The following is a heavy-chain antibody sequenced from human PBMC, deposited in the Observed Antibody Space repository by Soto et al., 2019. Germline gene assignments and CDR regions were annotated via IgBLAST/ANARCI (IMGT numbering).Heavy chain of an antibody. Sequence: ASVKVSCKASGYTFTGYYMHWVRQAPGQGLEWMGWINPNSGGTNYAQKFQGWVTMTRDTSISTAYMELSRLRSDDTAVYYCARGPTPYCSSTSCYRRLDPWGQGTLGNVSS. CDR1: GYTFTGYY. J-gene: IGHJ5*02. V-gene: IGHV1-2*04. D-gene: IGHD2-2*01. CDR2: INPNSGGT. CDR3: ARGPTPYCSSTSCYRRLDP.